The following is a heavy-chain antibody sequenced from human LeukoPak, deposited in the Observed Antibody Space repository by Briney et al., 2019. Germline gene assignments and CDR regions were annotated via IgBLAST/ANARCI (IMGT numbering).Heavy chain of an antibody. CDR1: GFTFSSYA. CDR2: ISGSGGST. V-gene: IGHV3-23*01. D-gene: IGHD5-18*01. Sequence: GGSLRLSCAASGFTFSSYAMSWVRQAPGKGLEWVSAISGSGGSTYYADSVKGRFTISRDNAKNSLYLQMNSLRAEDTAVYYCARAFGYSYATDYWGQGTLVTVSS. CDR3: ARAFGYSYATDY. J-gene: IGHJ4*02.